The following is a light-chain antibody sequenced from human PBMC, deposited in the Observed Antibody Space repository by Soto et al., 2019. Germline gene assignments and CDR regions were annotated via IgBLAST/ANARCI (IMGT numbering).Light chain of an antibody. Sequence: QSVLTQQPSVSGATGQRVTISCTGSGSNIGAGYDVHWYHQLPGTAPKLLIYDNSNRPSGVPDRFSGSTSGTSASLAITGLQAEDEADYYCQPYDSSLSGSVFGGGTKLTVL. CDR1: GSNIGAGYD. V-gene: IGLV1-40*01. CDR3: QPYDSSLSGSV. J-gene: IGLJ2*01. CDR2: DNS.